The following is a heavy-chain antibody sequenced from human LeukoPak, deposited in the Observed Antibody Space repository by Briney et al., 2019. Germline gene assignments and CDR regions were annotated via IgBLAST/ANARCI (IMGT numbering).Heavy chain of an antibody. Sequence: PGRSLRLSCAASGFTFRNYAMYGVRQAPGRGLEWAAVVSFDGNTTFYSDSVKGRFAISRDNSKNTLYLEMNSLRPEDTAVYYCARFRAATTRFDYWGQGTLVTVSS. V-gene: IGHV3-30*09. CDR3: ARFRAATTRFDY. CDR1: GFTFRNYA. D-gene: IGHD1/OR15-1a*01. CDR2: VSFDGNTT. J-gene: IGHJ4*02.